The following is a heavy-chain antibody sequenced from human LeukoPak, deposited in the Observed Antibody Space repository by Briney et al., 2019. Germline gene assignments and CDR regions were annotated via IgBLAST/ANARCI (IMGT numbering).Heavy chain of an antibody. CDR3: ARGGDSSSWYGWFDP. CDR2: INPNSGGT. D-gene: IGHD6-13*01. J-gene: IGHJ5*02. Sequence: ASVKVSCKAPGYTFTGYYMHWVRQAPGQGLEWMGWINPNSGGTIYAQKFQGRVTMTRDTSISTAYMELSRLRSDDTAVYYCARGGDSSSWYGWFDPWGQGTLVTVSS. V-gene: IGHV1-2*02. CDR1: GYTFTGYY.